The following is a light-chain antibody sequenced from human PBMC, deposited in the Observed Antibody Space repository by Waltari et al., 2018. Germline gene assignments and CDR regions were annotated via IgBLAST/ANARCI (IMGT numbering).Light chain of an antibody. J-gene: IGLJ2*01. Sequence: QSALTQPPSASGSPGQSVTISCTGTSSDVGGYNCVSWYQQHPGKAPKLMIYDVSKRPSGVPDRFSGAKSGNTAYLIVSGLQAEDEADYYCNSYAGSNSVLFGAGTKLTVL. V-gene: IGLV2-8*01. CDR3: NSYAGSNSVL. CDR1: SSDVGGYNC. CDR2: DVS.